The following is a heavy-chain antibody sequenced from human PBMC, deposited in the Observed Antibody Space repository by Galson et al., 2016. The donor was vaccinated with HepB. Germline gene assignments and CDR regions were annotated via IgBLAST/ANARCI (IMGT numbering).Heavy chain of an antibody. CDR3: ARGHPDVDF. V-gene: IGHV1-18*04. CDR2: ISIHGGKT. J-gene: IGHJ4*02. Sequence: SVKVSCKASGYIFYSYGMTWVRQAPGQGLEWVGWISIHGGKTNYAQKFQGRVNITTDMSTSTAYLELRRLTLDDTAVYYCARGHPDVDFWGQGTLVTVSS. CDR1: GYIFYSYG.